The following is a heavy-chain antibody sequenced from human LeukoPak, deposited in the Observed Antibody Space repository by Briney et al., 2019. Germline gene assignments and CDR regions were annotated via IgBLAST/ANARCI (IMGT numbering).Heavy chain of an antibody. CDR2: IYYSGST. CDR1: GGSISSYY. Sequence: SETLSLTCTVSGGSISSYYWSWIRQPPGKGLEWIGYIYYSGSTNYNTSLKSRVTISVDTSKNQFSLKLSSVTAADTAVYYCARTEVWSGYSYFDYWGQGTLVTVSS. V-gene: IGHV4-59*01. CDR3: ARTEVWSGYSYFDY. J-gene: IGHJ4*02. D-gene: IGHD3-3*01.